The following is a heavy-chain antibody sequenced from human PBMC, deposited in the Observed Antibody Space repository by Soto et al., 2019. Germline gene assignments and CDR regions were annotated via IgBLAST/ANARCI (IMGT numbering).Heavy chain of an antibody. J-gene: IGHJ4*02. CDR3: TRRSSGDYYFDY. CDR2: IRSRAYGGTT. Sequence: GGSLRRSCTASGFTFGYYAMSWFRQAPGKGLEWVNFIRSRAYGGTTENAASVKGRFTISRDDSKSIAYLQMNSLKTEDTAVYYCTRRSSGDYYFDYWGQGTLVTVSS. V-gene: IGHV3-49*03. D-gene: IGHD6-6*01. CDR1: GFTFGYYA.